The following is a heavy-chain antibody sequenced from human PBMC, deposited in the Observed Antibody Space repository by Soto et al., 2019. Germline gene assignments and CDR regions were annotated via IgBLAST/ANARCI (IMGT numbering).Heavy chain of an antibody. D-gene: IGHD3-3*01. V-gene: IGHV4-59*01. J-gene: IGHJ5*02. CDR2: IYYSGFT. CDR1: GDSISSSY. Sequence: SETLSLTCTVSGDSISSSYWSWIRQSPGKGLEWIGYIYYSGFTNYNPSLKSRATISVDTSKNQFSLKLSSVTAADTAVFYCARVPGDFWSGYYSWFDPWGQGTLVTVS. CDR3: ARVPGDFWSGYYSWFDP.